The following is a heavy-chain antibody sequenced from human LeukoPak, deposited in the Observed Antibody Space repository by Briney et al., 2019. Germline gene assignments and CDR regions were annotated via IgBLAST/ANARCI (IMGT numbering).Heavy chain of an antibody. V-gene: IGHV1-69*05. CDR3: ASPDYYGSGSYYNPRYYYMDV. J-gene: IGHJ6*03. CDR1: GGTFSSYA. CDR2: IIPIFGTA. D-gene: IGHD3-10*01. Sequence: ASVKVSCKASGGTFSSYAISWVRQAPGQGLEWMGGIIPIFGTANYAQKFQGRVTITTDESTSTAYMELSSLRSEDTAVYYCASPDYYGSGSYYNPRYYYMDVWGKGTTDTVSS.